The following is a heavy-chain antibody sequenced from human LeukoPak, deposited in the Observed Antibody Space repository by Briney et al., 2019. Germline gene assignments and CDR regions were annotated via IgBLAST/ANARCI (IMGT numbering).Heavy chain of an antibody. D-gene: IGHD3-16*02. V-gene: IGHV1-2*02. CDR2: INPNSGGT. J-gene: IGHJ4*02. CDR3: ARDRYYDYVWGSYRAHFDY. Sequence: AASVKVSCKASGYTFTGYYMHWVRQAPGQGLEWIGWINPNSGGTNYAQKFQGRVTMTRDTSISTAYMELSRLRSDDTAVYYCARDRYYDYVWGSYRAHFDYWGQGTLVTVSS. CDR1: GYTFTGYY.